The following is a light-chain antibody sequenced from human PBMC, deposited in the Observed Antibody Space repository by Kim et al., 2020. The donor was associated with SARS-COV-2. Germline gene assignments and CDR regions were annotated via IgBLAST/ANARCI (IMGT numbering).Light chain of an antibody. CDR2: DAS. CDR3: QQHNAYPPT. Sequence: ASVGDRVTIPCRPSQAIGRSLAWYQQKPGKAPRLLIYDASTLQRGVPAGFSGSASGTEFTLTISSLQPEDFATYYCQQHNAYPPTFGGGTKVEIK. CDR1: QAIGRS. V-gene: IGKV1-9*01. J-gene: IGKJ4*01.